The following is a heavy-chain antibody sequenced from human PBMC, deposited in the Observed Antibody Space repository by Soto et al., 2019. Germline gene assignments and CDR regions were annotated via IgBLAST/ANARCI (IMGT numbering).Heavy chain of an antibody. Sequence: GGSLRLSCAASGITFNNAWMSWVRQAPGKGLEWVGRIKSKIDGGTTDYAAPVKGRFTISRDDSKNTLYLQMNSLKTEDTAFYYCTTERVCGDTNPLCYFDYWGQGTLVTVSS. D-gene: IGHD2-21*01. J-gene: IGHJ4*02. CDR1: GITFNNAW. V-gene: IGHV3-15*01. CDR3: TTERVCGDTNPLCYFDY. CDR2: IKSKIDGGTT.